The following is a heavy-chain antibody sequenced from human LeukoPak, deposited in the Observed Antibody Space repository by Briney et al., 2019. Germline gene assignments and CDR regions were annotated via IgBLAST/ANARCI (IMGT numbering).Heavy chain of an antibody. J-gene: IGHJ6*02. D-gene: IGHD1-26*01. CDR1: GYTFTGYY. Sequence: ASVTVSCKASGYTFTGYYMHWVRQAPGQGLEWMGWINPNSGGTNYAQKFQGWVTMTRDTSISTAYMELSRLRSDDTAVYYCAATSGSPFSFYYGMDVWGQGTTVTVSS. CDR3: AATSGSPFSFYYGMDV. V-gene: IGHV1-2*04. CDR2: INPNSGGT.